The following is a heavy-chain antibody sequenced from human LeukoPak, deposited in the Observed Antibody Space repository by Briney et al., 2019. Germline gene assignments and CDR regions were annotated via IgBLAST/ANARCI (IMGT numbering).Heavy chain of an antibody. D-gene: IGHD2-8*02. V-gene: IGHV3-15*01. J-gene: IGHJ4*02. Sequence: GGSLRLSCVASGFLFNIAWMSWVRQAPGKGLEWVGRIRSRADGAITDYATPVKGRFTISRDDSKNTLFLQMNSLRSDDTAVYYCTTAFSTYWWPGWGQGTLVAVSS. CDR3: TTAFSTYWWPG. CDR2: IRSRADGAIT. CDR1: GFLFNIAW.